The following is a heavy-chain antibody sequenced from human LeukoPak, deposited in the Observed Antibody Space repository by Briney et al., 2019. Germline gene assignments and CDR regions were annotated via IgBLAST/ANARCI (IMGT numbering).Heavy chain of an antibody. Sequence: GGSLRLSCAASGFTFSSYAMIWVRQAPGKGLEWVSGTNDSGGSTYYADSVKGRFTISRDNSKNTLYLQMNSLRAEDTAVYYCAKMSSSWTYYYGMDVWGQGTTVTVSS. D-gene: IGHD6-13*01. CDR1: GFTFSSYA. J-gene: IGHJ6*02. CDR2: TNDSGGST. V-gene: IGHV3-23*01. CDR3: AKMSSSWTYYYGMDV.